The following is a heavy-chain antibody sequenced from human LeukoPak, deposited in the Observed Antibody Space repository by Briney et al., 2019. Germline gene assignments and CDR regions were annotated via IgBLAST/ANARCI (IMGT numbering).Heavy chain of an antibody. J-gene: IGHJ4*02. V-gene: IGHV4-39*01. D-gene: IGHD6-19*01. CDR3: ARSGWSLYFDY. CDR2: MYHSGST. CDR1: GGSISSSSYY. Sequence: SETLSLTCTVSGGSISSSSYYCGWIRQPPGKGLEWIGSMYHSGSTYYNPSLKSRVTISVDTSKNQFSLKLSSVTAADTAAYYCARSGWSLYFDYWGQGTLVTVSS.